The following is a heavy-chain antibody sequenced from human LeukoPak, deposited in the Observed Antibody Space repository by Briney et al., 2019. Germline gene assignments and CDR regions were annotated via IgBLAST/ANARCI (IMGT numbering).Heavy chain of an antibody. CDR2: IYSGDST. CDR1: GFTVSSNY. J-gene: IGHJ4*02. Sequence: GGSLRLSCAASGFTVSSNYMTWVRQAPGKGLEWVSVIYSGDSTYYADSVKGRFTISRDNSKNTLYLQMNSLRAEDTAVYYCARITSGWYYFDYWGQGTLATVSS. D-gene: IGHD6-19*01. V-gene: IGHV3-66*01. CDR3: ARITSGWYYFDY.